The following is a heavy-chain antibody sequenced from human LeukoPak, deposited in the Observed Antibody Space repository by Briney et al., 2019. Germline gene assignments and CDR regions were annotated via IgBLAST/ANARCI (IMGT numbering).Heavy chain of an antibody. D-gene: IGHD3-3*01. V-gene: IGHV3-23*01. Sequence: GGSLRLSCAASGFTFSSYAMSWVRQAPGKGLEWVSAISGSGGSTYYADSVKGRFTISRDNSKNTLYLQMNSLRAEDTAVYYCPKEYAIFGVVMNAFDIWGQGTMVTVSS. J-gene: IGHJ3*02. CDR3: PKEYAIFGVVMNAFDI. CDR1: GFTFSSYA. CDR2: ISGSGGST.